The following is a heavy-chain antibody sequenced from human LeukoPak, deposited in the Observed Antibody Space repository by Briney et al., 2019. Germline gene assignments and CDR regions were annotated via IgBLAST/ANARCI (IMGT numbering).Heavy chain of an antibody. Sequence: ASVNVSCKASGYTFTGYYMHWVRQAPGQGLEWMGWINPNSGGTNYAQKFQGRVTMTRDTSISTAYMELSSLRSEDTAVYYCARGVGYCSSTSCPPNSYYYMDVWGKGTTVTVSS. J-gene: IGHJ6*03. CDR1: GYTFTGYY. CDR3: ARGVGYCSSTSCPPNSYYYMDV. CDR2: INPNSGGT. V-gene: IGHV1-2*02. D-gene: IGHD2-2*01.